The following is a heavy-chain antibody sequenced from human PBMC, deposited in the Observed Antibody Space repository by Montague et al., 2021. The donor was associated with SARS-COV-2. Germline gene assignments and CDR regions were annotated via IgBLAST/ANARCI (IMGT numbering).Heavy chain of an antibody. Sequence: SLSFSWSAFGFNFRSYWMSWVRQAPGKGLEWVANIKEDGSQKYYMDSVKGRFTISRDNAKNSLYLQMNSLTDEDTAVYYCAREEKWGQGTRVTVSS. CDR2: IKEDGSQK. J-gene: IGHJ4*02. CDR1: GFNFRSYW. CDR3: AREEK. V-gene: IGHV3-7*01.